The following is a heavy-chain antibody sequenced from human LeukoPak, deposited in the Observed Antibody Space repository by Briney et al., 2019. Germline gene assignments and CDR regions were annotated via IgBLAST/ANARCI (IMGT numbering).Heavy chain of an antibody. Sequence: GGSLRLSCAASGFTFSSYAMTWVRQAPGKGLEWVSAISATGGSTCYADSVKGRFTISRDNSKKTVYLQMDSLRAEDTAVYYCAKVVTRYGEFDYWGQGTLVTVSS. D-gene: IGHD2-2*01. J-gene: IGHJ4*02. CDR1: GFTFSSYA. CDR3: AKVVTRYGEFDY. V-gene: IGHV3-23*01. CDR2: ISATGGST.